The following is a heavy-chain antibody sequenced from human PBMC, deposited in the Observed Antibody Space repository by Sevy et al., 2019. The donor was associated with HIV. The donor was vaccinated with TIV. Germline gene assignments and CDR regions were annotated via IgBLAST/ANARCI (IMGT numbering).Heavy chain of an antibody. CDR2: MSYDGSNK. V-gene: IGHV3-30-3*01. J-gene: IGHJ4*02. CDR1: GFTFSNYV. D-gene: IGHD2-2*01. CDR3: ARRNSVILPSATIEPGPVLDY. Sequence: GGSLRLSCAASGFTFSNYVMHWVRQAPVKGLEWVAVMSYDGSNKFYADSVKGRFTISRDNSKNTLYLQMNSLRGDDKAEYYCARRNSVILPSATIEPGPVLDYWGQGTMVTVSS.